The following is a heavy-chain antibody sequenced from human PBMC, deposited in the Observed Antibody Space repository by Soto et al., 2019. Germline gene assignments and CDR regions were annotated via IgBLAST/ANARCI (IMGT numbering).Heavy chain of an antibody. CDR3: AKHLSNGSPDY. J-gene: IGHJ4*02. CDR2: ISGSGGGT. Sequence: GGSLRLSCAASGFTFSSYAMSWVRQAPGKGLEWVSLISGSGGGTYYADSVKGRFTISRDNVKNTLYLQMNSLRAEDTAVFYCAKHLSNGSPDYWGQGTLVTVSS. CDR1: GFTFSSYA. D-gene: IGHD2-8*01. V-gene: IGHV3-23*01.